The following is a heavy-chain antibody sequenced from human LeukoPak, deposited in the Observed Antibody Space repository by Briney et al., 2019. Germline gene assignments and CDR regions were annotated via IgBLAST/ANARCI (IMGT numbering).Heavy chain of an antibody. CDR3: ARALTTLTYEGY. CDR1: GFTSSDYY. V-gene: IGHV3-11*06. J-gene: IGHJ4*02. CDR2: ISSSGGAT. D-gene: IGHD1-1*01. Sequence: GGSLRLSCAASGFTSSDYYMTWLRQPPGKGPEWISYISSSGGATTYVDSVKGRFTISRDNAKNSLYLQMNSLRAEDTAVYYCARALTTLTYEGYWGQGTLVTVSS.